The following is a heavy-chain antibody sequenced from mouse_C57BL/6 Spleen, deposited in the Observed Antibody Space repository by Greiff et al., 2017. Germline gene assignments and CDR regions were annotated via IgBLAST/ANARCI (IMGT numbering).Heavy chain of an antibody. Sequence: VQLKQSGAELVRPGASVKLSCTASGFNIKDYYMHWVKQRPEQGLEWIGRIDPEDGDTEYAPKFQGKATMTADTSSNTAYLQLRSLTSEDTAVYYCTTPADGYYFAYWGQGTLVTVSA. J-gene: IGHJ3*01. CDR1: GFNIKDYY. CDR3: TTPADGYYFAY. CDR2: IDPEDGDT. V-gene: IGHV14-1*01. D-gene: IGHD2-3*01.